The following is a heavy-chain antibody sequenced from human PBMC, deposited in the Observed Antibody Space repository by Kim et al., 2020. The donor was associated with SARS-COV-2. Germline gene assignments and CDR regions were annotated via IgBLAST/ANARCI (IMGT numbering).Heavy chain of an antibody. V-gene: IGHV4-39*01. CDR3: ARLLVAVAGGNWFDP. Sequence: PTLKSRVTITVDTSKNQFSLKLSSVTAADTAVYYCARLLVAVAGGNWFDPWGQGTLVTVSS. D-gene: IGHD6-19*01. J-gene: IGHJ5*02.